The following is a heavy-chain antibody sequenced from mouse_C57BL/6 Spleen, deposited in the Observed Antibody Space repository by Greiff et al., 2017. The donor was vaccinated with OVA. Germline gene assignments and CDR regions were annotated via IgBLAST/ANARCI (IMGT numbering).Heavy chain of an antibody. CDR2: INYDGSST. CDR3: ARDTSYYAIVY. J-gene: IGHJ4*01. V-gene: IGHV5-16*01. Sequence: EVQVVESEGGLVQPGSSMKLSCTASGFTFSDYYMAWVRQVPEKGLEWVANINYDGSSTYYLDSLKSRFIISRDNAKNTLYLQMSSLKSEDTATYYCARDTSYYAIVYWGRETSVTVSS. CDR1: GFTFSDYY.